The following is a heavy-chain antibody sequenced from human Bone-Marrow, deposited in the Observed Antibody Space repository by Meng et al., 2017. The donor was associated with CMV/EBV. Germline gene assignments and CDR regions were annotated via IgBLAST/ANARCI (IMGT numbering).Heavy chain of an antibody. CDR1: GGSFNTDHYC. V-gene: IGHV4-39*02. D-gene: IGHD6-13*01. CDR3: ARDLAAAGIHWFDP. Sequence: GSLRLSCTVSGGSFNTDHYCWGWIRQPPGKGLEWIGNFCYSGTTSYNPSLNSRVSMSVDTSKSRFSLTLRSVTAADTAVYYCARDLAAAGIHWFDPWGQGTLVTVSS. CDR2: FCYSGTT. J-gene: IGHJ5*02.